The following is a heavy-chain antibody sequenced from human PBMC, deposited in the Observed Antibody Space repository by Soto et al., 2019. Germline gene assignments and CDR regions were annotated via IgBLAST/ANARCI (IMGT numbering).Heavy chain of an antibody. CDR2: VYHSGST. D-gene: IGHD4-17*01. CDR1: GGSISSSNW. Sequence: QVQLQESGPGLVKPSGTLSLTCAVSGGSISSSNWWSWVRQPPGKGLEWFGGVYHSGSTNYNPTLRSRDTKSVDKSNNQFSLKLSSVTASDTAVYYCAKFTFGDYYWYFDLWGRGTPGTVSS. V-gene: IGHV4-4*02. J-gene: IGHJ2*01. CDR3: AKFTFGDYYWYFDL.